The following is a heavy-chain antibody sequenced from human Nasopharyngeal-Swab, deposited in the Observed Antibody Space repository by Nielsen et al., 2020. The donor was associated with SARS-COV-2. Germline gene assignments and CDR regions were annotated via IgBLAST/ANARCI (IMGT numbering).Heavy chain of an antibody. Sequence: GESLKISCAASGFTFSSYWMSWVRQAPGKGLEWVANIKQDGSEKYYVDSVKGRFTISRDTAKNSLYLQMNSLRAEDTAVYYCARVGIVVVPAAAWDFDYWGQGTLVTVSS. V-gene: IGHV3-7*01. CDR2: IKQDGSEK. J-gene: IGHJ4*02. CDR3: ARVGIVVVPAAAWDFDY. CDR1: GFTFSSYW. D-gene: IGHD2-2*03.